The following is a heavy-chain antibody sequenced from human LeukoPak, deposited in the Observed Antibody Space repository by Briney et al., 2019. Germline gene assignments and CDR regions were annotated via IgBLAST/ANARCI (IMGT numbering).Heavy chain of an antibody. D-gene: IGHD1-26*01. Sequence: SETLSLTCTVSGGSISSYYWSWIRQPAGKGLEWIGRFYNSQTTNYNPPLKSRVTMSVETSKNQLSLKLTSVTAADTAVYYCARALMGGLFDYWGQGTLVTVSS. CDR2: FYNSQTT. J-gene: IGHJ4*02. CDR3: ARALMGGLFDY. V-gene: IGHV4-4*07. CDR1: GGSISSYY.